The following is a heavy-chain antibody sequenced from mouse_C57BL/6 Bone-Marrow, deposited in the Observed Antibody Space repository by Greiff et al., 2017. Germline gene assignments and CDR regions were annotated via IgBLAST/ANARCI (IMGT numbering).Heavy chain of an antibody. CDR1: GYTFTSYW. D-gene: IGHD1-1*01. V-gene: IGHV1-5*01. CDR3: TRDGTTVVDYWYFDV. J-gene: IGHJ1*03. CDR2: IYPGNSDT. Sequence: EVQLQQSGTVLARPGASVKMSCKTSGYTFTSYWMHWVNQRPGQGLEWIGAIYPGNSDTSYNQKFKGKAKLTAVTSASTAYMELSSLTNEDSAVYYCTRDGTTVVDYWYFDVWGTGTTVTVSS.